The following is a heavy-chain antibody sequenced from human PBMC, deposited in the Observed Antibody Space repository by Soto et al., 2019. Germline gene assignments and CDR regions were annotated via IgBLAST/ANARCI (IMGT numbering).Heavy chain of an antibody. CDR1: GFTFSIYW. D-gene: IGHD6-19*01. J-gene: IGHJ4*02. CDR3: ARDIAVAADDY. V-gene: IGHV3-7*01. Sequence: GGSLRLSCAASGFTFSIYWMSWVRQAPGKGLEWVSNIKQDGSEKYYVDSVKGRFTISRDNAKNSLYLQMNSLRAEDTAVYYCARDIAVAADDYWGQGTLVTVS. CDR2: IKQDGSEK.